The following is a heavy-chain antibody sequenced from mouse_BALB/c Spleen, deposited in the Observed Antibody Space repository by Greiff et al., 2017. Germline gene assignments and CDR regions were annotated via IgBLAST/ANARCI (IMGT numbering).Heavy chain of an antibody. CDR1: GYTFTDYT. D-gene: IGHD2-5*01. J-gene: IGHJ4*01. Sequence: EVQLQQSGPELVKPGASVKISCKTSGYTFTDYTMHWVTQRHGKSLEWIGGINPNNGGNSYNPKFKGKATVTVDKSSSTAYMELRSLPSRDSAVYDCAREVDSNYCGAMDYWGQGTSVTVSS. CDR3: AREVDSNYCGAMDY. CDR2: INPNNGGN. V-gene: IGHV1-18*01.